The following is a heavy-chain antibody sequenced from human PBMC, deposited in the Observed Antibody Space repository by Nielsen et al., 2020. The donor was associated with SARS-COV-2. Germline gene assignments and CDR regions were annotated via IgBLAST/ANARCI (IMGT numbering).Heavy chain of an antibody. J-gene: IGHJ4*02. CDR1: GFTLSKYN. V-gene: IGHV3-21*04. D-gene: IGHD6-13*01. CDR2: ISSSSSYI. CDR3: ASYMGLSSWYEIDY. Sequence: GGSLRLSCAASGFTLSKYNMNWVRQAPGKGLEWVSSISSSSSYIYYADSVKGRFTISRDNAKNSLYLQMNSLRSEDTAVYYCASYMGLSSWYEIDYWGQGTLVTVSS.